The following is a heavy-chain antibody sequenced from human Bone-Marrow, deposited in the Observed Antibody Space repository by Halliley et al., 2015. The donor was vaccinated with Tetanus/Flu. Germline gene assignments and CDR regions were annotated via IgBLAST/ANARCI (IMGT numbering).Heavy chain of an antibody. Sequence: SLRLSCAASGFTVSTNYMSWVRQAPGKGLEWVSVIYSGGNTYYADSVKGRFTISRDTSKNTVFLHMNSLRVEDTAVYYCARENSTSSFPYVMDVWGQGTTVTVSS. CDR2: IYSGGNT. D-gene: IGHD6-6*01. CDR1: GFTVSTNY. J-gene: IGHJ6*02. V-gene: IGHV3-53*01. CDR3: ARENSTSSFPYVMDV.